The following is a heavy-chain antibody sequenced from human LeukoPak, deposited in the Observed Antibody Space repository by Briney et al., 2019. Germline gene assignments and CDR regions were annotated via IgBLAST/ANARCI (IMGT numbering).Heavy chain of an antibody. CDR1: GFTFSSYY. D-gene: IGHD5-12*01. CDR3: ARGYSGYFYY. J-gene: IGHJ4*02. Sequence: GGSLRLSCAASGFTFSSYYMSWVRQAPGKGLEWVSVIYGGDTTYYADSVKGRFTISRDNSKNILYLQMNGLRAEDTAVYYCARGYSGYFYYWGQGTLVTVSS. V-gene: IGHV3-53*01. CDR2: IYGGDTT.